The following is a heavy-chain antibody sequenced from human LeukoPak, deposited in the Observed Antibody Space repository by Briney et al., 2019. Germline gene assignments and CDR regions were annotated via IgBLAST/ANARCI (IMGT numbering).Heavy chain of an antibody. D-gene: IGHD3-9*01. V-gene: IGHV5-51*01. CDR3: ARHTIRDAFDI. Sequence: GESLKISCRGSGYSFTSYWIGWVRQLPGKGLEWMGIIYPGDSNTRYSLSFQGQVTISADKSISTAYLQWSSLTASDTAMYYCARHTIRDAFDIWGQGTMVTVSS. J-gene: IGHJ3*02. CDR1: GYSFTSYW. CDR2: IYPGDSNT.